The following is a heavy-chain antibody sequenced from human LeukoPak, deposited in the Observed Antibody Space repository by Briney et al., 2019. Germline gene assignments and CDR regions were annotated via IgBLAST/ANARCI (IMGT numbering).Heavy chain of an antibody. CDR2: IKTKPERRTT. J-gene: IGHJ5*02. Sequence: GGSLRLSCAASGFTFSNAWMSWVRQAPGKGLECVGRIKTKPERRTTDYAAPVKGRFTISRDDSKNTLYLQMSSLKTEDTAVYYCTTGLSGTWGQGTLVTVSS. CDR3: TTGLSGT. D-gene: IGHD3-10*01. CDR1: GFTFSNAW. V-gene: IGHV3-15*01.